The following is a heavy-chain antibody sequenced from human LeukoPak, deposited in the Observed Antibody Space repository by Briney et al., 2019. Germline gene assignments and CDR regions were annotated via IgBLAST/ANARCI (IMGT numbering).Heavy chain of an antibody. D-gene: IGHD4-11*01. J-gene: IGHJ4*02. V-gene: IGHV3-33*06. CDR1: GFTFSHYA. CDR3: AKDAERGFDFSNSLQS. Sequence: PGGSLRLSCTTSGFTFSHYAMHWVRHGPGKGLEWVAVIWNDGSDKYYGDSVKGRFTISRDNSKKTVYLQLSSLRVEDTAVYYCAKDAERGFDFSNSLQSWGQGTLVTVSS. CDR2: IWNDGSDK.